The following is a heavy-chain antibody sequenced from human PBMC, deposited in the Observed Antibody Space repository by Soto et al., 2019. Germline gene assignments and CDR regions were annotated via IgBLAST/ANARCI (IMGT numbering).Heavy chain of an antibody. J-gene: IGHJ4*02. CDR3: ARGGAMGVDY. D-gene: IGHD1-26*01. CDR1: GFAFNTHW. Sequence: GGSLRLSCTASGFAFNTHWMHWVRQAPGKGLVWVSRIYFDGITTNYADSVKGRLTVSRDNAKNTVYLHVNTLRDEDTAVYYCARGGAMGVDYWGQGTLVTVSS. V-gene: IGHV3-74*01. CDR2: IYFDGITT.